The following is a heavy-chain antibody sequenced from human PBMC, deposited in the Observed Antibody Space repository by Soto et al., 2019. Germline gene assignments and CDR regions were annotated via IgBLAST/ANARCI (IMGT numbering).Heavy chain of an antibody. CDR2: MNPNSGNT. Sequence: ASVKVSCKASGYTFTSYDINWVRQATGQGLEWMGWMNPNSGNTGYAQKFQGRVTMTRNTSISTAYMELSSLRSEDTAVYYCARAWGKFRRKDIVVVVAATYSWFDPWGQGTLVTVSS. J-gene: IGHJ5*02. CDR3: ARAWGKFRRKDIVVVVAATYSWFDP. CDR1: GYTFTSYD. V-gene: IGHV1-8*01. D-gene: IGHD2-15*01.